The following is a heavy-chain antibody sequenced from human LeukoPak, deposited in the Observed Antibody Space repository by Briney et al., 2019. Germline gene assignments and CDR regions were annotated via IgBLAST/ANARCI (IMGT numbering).Heavy chain of an antibody. Sequence: GGSLRLSCAASGFTLSSSAMSWVRQAPGKGLEWVSSITDSGDGTYYADSVKGRFTISRDDSKNTLYLQMISLRAEDTAVYYCAKDSPVATRWGQGVLVTVSS. D-gene: IGHD1-26*01. CDR3: AKDSPVATR. CDR2: ITDSGDGT. CDR1: GFTLSSSA. J-gene: IGHJ4*02. V-gene: IGHV3-23*01.